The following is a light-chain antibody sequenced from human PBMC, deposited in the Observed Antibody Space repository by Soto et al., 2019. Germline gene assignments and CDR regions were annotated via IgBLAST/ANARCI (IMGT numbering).Light chain of an antibody. CDR2: GAS. CDR1: QSVSSN. V-gene: IGKV3-15*01. CDR3: QQYYSTTPS. Sequence: EIVMTQSPATLSVSPGERATLSCRASQSVSSNLAWYQQKPGQAPRLLIYGASTRATGIPARFSGSGSGTEFTLTISSLQSEDFAVYYCQQYYSTTPSFGQGTKLEIK. J-gene: IGKJ2*03.